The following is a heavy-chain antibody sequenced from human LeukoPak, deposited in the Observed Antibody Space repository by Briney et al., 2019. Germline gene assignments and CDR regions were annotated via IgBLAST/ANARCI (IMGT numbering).Heavy chain of an antibody. V-gene: IGHV3-30*02. CDR2: IRYDGSNK. Sequence: GGSLRLSCAASGFTFSSYGMHWVRQAPGKGLEGVAFIRYDGSNKYYADSVKGRFTISRDNSKNTLYLQMNSLRAEDTAVYYCAKDTLSSYYYDSSGPGVWGQGTTVTVSS. CDR3: AKDTLSSYYYDSSGPGV. J-gene: IGHJ6*02. D-gene: IGHD3-22*01. CDR1: GFTFSSYG.